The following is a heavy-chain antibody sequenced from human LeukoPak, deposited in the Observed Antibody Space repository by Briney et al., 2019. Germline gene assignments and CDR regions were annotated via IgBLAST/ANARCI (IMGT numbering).Heavy chain of an antibody. D-gene: IGHD3-9*01. Sequence: SETLSLTCTVSGGSINGYYWTWIRLPPGKELEWIGYMYYSGSTNYNPSLKSRVTMSVDTPKNQVSLKLSSVTAADTAIYYCASLTNTTGYIPWYFDLWGRGTLVTVSS. V-gene: IGHV4-59*01. J-gene: IGHJ2*01. CDR2: MYYSGST. CDR1: GGSINGYY. CDR3: ASLTNTTGYIPWYFDL.